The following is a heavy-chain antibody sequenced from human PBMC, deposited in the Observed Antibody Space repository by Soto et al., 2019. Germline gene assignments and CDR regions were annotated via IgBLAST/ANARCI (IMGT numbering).Heavy chain of an antibody. Sequence: GGSLRLSCSASGFTFSSYAMHWVRQAPGKGLEWVAVISYDGSNKYYADSVKGRFTISRDNSKNTLYLQMNSLRAEDTAVYYCAREFCSSTSCPPYGRDVWGQGTTVTVSS. CDR2: ISYDGSNK. J-gene: IGHJ6*01. D-gene: IGHD2-2*01. V-gene: IGHV3-30-3*01. CDR3: AREFCSSTSCPPYGRDV. CDR1: GFTFSSYA.